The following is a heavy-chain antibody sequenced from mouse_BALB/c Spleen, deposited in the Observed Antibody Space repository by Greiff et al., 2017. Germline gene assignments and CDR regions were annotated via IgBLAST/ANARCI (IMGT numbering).Heavy chain of an antibody. Sequence: DVKLVESGGGLVKPGGSLKLSCAASGFTFSSYGMSWVRQTPDKRLELVATINSNGGSTYYPDSVKGRFTISRDNAKNTLYLQMSSLKSEDTAMYYCARDTAWFAYWGQGTLVTVSA. CDR2: INSNGGST. CDR1: GFTFSSYG. V-gene: IGHV5-6-3*01. J-gene: IGHJ3*01. CDR3: ARDTAWFAY.